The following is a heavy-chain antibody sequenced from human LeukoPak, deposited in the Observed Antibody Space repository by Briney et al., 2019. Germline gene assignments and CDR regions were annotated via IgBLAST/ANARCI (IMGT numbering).Heavy chain of an antibody. CDR2: INHSGST. J-gene: IGHJ4*02. D-gene: IGHD5-12*01. CDR3: ARGERKIVALDY. V-gene: IGHV4-34*01. Sequence: SETLSLTCAVYGGSFSGYYWSWIRQPPGKGLEWIGEINHSGSTNYNPSLKSRVTISVDTSKNQFSLKLSSVTAADTAVYYCARGERKIVALDYWGQGTLVTVSS. CDR1: GGSFSGYY.